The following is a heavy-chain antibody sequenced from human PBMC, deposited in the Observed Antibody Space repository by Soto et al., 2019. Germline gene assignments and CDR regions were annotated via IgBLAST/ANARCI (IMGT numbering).Heavy chain of an antibody. D-gene: IGHD4-17*01. CDR1: GYSISSGYY. CDR2: IYHSGST. Sequence: SETLSLTCAVSGYSISSGYYWGWIRQPPGKGLEWIGSIYHSGSTYYNPSLKSRVTISVDTSKNQFSLKLSSVTAADTAVYYCATDYGDVPYNWFDPWGQGTLVTVSS. CDR3: ATDYGDVPYNWFDP. V-gene: IGHV4-38-2*01. J-gene: IGHJ5*02.